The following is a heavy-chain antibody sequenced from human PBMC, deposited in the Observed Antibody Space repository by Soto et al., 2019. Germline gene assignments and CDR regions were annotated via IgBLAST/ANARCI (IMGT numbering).Heavy chain of an antibody. CDR2: ISAYHGNT. V-gene: IGHV1-18*01. D-gene: IGHD2-15*01. CDR1: GYTFTSYG. CDR3: VVAAQPYDFDY. Sequence: QVQLVQSGAEVKKPGASVKVSCKASGYTFTSYGISWVRQAPGQGLEWMGWISAYHGNTNYAQKLQGRVTMTTDTSTSTANMERRSLRSDDTAVYYCVVAAQPYDFDYWGQGTLVTVSS. J-gene: IGHJ4*02.